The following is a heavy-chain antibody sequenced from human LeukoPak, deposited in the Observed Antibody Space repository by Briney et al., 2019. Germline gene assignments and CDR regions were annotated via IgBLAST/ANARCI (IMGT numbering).Heavy chain of an antibody. CDR3: AKEMDLSRYCSSTSCHPFDF. Sequence: GGSLRLSCAASGFTFSTYSMNWVRQAPGKGLEWVSGISWNSGSIDYADSVKGRFIISRDNAKNSLYLQMGSLSTEDTAFYYCAKEMDLSRYCSSTSCHPFDFWGQGTLVTVSS. CDR2: ISWNSGSI. CDR1: GFTFSTYS. V-gene: IGHV3-9*01. J-gene: IGHJ4*02. D-gene: IGHD2-2*01.